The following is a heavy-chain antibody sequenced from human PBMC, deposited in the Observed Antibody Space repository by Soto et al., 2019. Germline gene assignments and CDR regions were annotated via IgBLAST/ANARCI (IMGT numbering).Heavy chain of an antibody. J-gene: IGHJ6*02. Sequence: ASVKVSCKASGYTFTSYGISWVRQAPGQGLEWMGWISAYNGNTNYAQKLQGRVTMATDTSTSTAYMELRSLRSDDTAVYYCARRGYCSSTSCGMDVWGQGTTVTVSS. D-gene: IGHD2-2*01. CDR3: ARRGYCSSTSCGMDV. V-gene: IGHV1-18*04. CDR2: ISAYNGNT. CDR1: GYTFTSYG.